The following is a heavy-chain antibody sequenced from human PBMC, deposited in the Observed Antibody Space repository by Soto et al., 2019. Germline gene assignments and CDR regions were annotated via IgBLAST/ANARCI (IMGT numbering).Heavy chain of an antibody. V-gene: IGHV1-3*01. CDR3: ARDRGLSTMVRDPEPAFDY. Sequence: ASVKVSCKASGYTFTSYAMHWVRQAPGQRLEWMGWINAGNGNTKYSQKFQGRVTITRDTSASTAYMELSSLRSEDTAVYYCARDRGLSTMVRDPEPAFDYWGQGTLVTVSS. J-gene: IGHJ4*02. CDR1: GYTFTSYA. D-gene: IGHD3-10*01. CDR2: INAGNGNT.